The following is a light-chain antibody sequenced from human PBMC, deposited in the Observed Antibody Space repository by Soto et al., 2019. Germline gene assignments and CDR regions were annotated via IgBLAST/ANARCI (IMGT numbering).Light chain of an antibody. V-gene: IGKV3-20*01. CDR3: QQYGSSPWIT. CDR2: GAS. Sequence: EIVMTQSPATLSVSPGERATLSCRASQSVSSNLAWYHQKPGQAPRLLIYGASSRATGIPDRFSGSGSGTDFTLTISRLEPEDFAVYYCQQYGSSPWITFGQGTRLEIK. J-gene: IGKJ5*01. CDR1: QSVSSN.